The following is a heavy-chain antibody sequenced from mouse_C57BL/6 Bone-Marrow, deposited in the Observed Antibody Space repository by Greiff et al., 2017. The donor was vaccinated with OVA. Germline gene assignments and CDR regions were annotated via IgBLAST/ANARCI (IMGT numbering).Heavy chain of an antibody. CDR3: ARGGRDY. V-gene: IGHV5-17*01. CDR1: GFTFSDYG. Sequence: DVHLVESGGGLVKPGGSLKLSCAASGFTFSDYGMHWVRQAPEKGLEWVAYISRGSSTIYYADTVKGRFTIARDNAKNTLFLQMTSLRSEDTAMYYCARGGRDYWGQGTTLTVSS. CDR2: ISRGSSTI. J-gene: IGHJ2*01.